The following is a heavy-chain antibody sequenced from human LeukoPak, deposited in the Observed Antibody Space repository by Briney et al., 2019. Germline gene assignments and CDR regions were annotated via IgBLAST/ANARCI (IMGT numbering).Heavy chain of an antibody. Sequence: PGGSLRLSCAASGFTFSNFWMSWVRQAPGKGLEWVANIKEDGSEKYYVESVTGRFTISRDNAKNSLSLQVNSLRAEDTAVYFCAKTTVTPPYYMDVWGKGTTVTVSS. D-gene: IGHD4-11*01. CDR1: GFTFSNFW. CDR2: IKEDGSEK. V-gene: IGHV3-7*01. J-gene: IGHJ6*03. CDR3: AKTTVTPPYYMDV.